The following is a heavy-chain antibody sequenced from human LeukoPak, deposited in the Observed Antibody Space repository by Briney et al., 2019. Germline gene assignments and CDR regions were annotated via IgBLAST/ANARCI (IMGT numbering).Heavy chain of an antibody. CDR1: GGSFSGYY. CDR2: INHSGST. CDR3: AGDWPAVALDY. Sequence: PSETLSLTCAVYGGSFSGYYWSWIRQPPGKGLEWIGEINHSGSTNYNPSLKSRVTMSVDTSKNQFSLKLSSVTAADTAVYYCAGDWPAVALDYWGQGTLVTVSS. J-gene: IGHJ4*02. D-gene: IGHD6-19*01. V-gene: IGHV4-34*01.